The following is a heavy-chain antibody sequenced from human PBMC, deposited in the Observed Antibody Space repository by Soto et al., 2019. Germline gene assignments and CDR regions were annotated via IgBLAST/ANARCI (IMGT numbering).Heavy chain of an antibody. CDR2: ISSSSSYI. J-gene: IGHJ6*02. Sequence: PGGSLRLSCAASGFTFSSYSMNWVRQAPGKGLEWVSSISSSSSYIYYADSVKGRFTISRDNAKNSLYLQMNSLRAEDTAVYYCARLGFLEWFDQRNRGPSAPASYGMDVWGQGTTVTVSS. CDR3: ARLGFLEWFDQRNRGPSAPASYGMDV. D-gene: IGHD3-3*01. V-gene: IGHV3-21*01. CDR1: GFTFSSYS.